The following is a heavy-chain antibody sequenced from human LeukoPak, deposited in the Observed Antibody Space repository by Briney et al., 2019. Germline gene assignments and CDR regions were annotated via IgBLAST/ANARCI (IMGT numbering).Heavy chain of an antibody. CDR3: AKAAYGDSAGAFDI. D-gene: IGHD4-17*01. J-gene: IGHJ3*02. V-gene: IGHV3-23*01. CDR1: GFTSSTYA. CDR2: ISSSGAGK. Sequence: PGGSLRLSCAASGFTSSTYAMTWVCQAPGKGLEWVSSISSSGAGKFYAAPVKGRFTTSRDNSKNTLYVQMNSLRAEDTAVYYCAKAAYGDSAGAFDIWGQGTMVIVSS.